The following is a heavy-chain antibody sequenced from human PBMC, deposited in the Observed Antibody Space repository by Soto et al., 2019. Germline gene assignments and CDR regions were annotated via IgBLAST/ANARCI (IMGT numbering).Heavy chain of an antibody. Sequence: EVQLVESGGGLVQPGGSLRLSCAASGFTFSTYWMTWVRQPPGKGLEWVANMDQDGSETYYVDSVRGRFTVSRDNAKNALYLQINSLIVEDTAVYYCVCGGNFFIYWGQGTLVTVSP. CDR1: GFTFSTYW. V-gene: IGHV3-7*01. CDR3: VCGGNFFIY. J-gene: IGHJ4*02. D-gene: IGHD3-16*01. CDR2: MDQDGSET.